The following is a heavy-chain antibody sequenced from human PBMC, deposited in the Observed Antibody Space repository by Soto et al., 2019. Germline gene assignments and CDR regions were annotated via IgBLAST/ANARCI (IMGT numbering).Heavy chain of an antibody. CDR3: ARGLAAASAIKYYYYYYGMDV. CDR1: GGTFSSYA. Sequence: SVKVSCKASGGTFSSYAISWVRQAPGQGLEWMGGIIPILGTANYAQKFQGRVTITADESTSTAYMELSSLRSEDTAVYYCARGLAAASAIKYYYYYYGMDVWGQGTTVTVSS. D-gene: IGHD6-13*01. V-gene: IGHV1-69*13. CDR2: IIPILGTA. J-gene: IGHJ6*02.